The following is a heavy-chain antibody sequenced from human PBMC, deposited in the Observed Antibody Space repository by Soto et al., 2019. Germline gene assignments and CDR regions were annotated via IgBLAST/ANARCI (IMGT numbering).Heavy chain of an antibody. CDR1: CGSISSGGYS. J-gene: IGHJ6*02. CDR2: IYHSGST. CDR3: ARINYYDSSGYSLNYYYYGMDV. V-gene: IGHV4-30-2*01. D-gene: IGHD3-22*01. Sequence: PSETLSLTCAVSCGSISSGGYSWSWIRQPPGKGLEWIGYIYHSGSTYYNPSLKSRVTISVDRSKNQFSLKLSSVTAADTAVYYCARINYYDSSGYSLNYYYYGMDVWGQGTTVTVSS.